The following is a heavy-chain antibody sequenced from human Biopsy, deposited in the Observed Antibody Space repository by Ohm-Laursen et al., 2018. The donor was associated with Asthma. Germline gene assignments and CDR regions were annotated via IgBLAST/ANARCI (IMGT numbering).Heavy chain of an antibody. CDR1: GFKVDEYT. D-gene: IGHD3-22*01. CDR2: ISWNSATI. V-gene: IGHV3-9*01. CDR3: AKVRSDWVITESFDY. J-gene: IGHJ4*02. Sequence: SLRLSCAASGFKVDEYTMLWVRQAPGKGLEWVSGISWNSATIGYADYVERRFTISRDNAKNSVFLHMDSLRPEDTAFYYCAKVRSDWVITESFDYWGQGVLVTVSS.